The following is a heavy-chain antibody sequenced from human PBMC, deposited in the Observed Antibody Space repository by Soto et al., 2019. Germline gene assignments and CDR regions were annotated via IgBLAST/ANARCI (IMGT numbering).Heavy chain of an antibody. V-gene: IGHV5-51*01. CDR2: IYPDDSDA. CDR1: GYSFTTHW. D-gene: IGHD2-15*01. Sequence: GESLKISCKGSGYSFTTHWIGWVRQMPGKGLEWMGNIYPDDSDATYSPSFQGQVTMSADKSITTAFLQWSSLKASDTAIYYCARQYCRAGNCYFDYWGHGTLVTVSS. J-gene: IGHJ4*01. CDR3: ARQYCRAGNCYFDY.